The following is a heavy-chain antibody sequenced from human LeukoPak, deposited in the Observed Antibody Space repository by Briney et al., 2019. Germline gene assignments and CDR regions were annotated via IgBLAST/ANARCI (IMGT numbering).Heavy chain of an antibody. Sequence: ASVTVPCKASDYTFTSYGSSGVPQAPGQGLERMGWISAYNGNTNYAQKLQGRVTMTTDTSTSTAYMELRSLRSDDTAVYYCGRVIGCSSPSCTEYWGRGTLVTVSS. J-gene: IGHJ1*01. CDR1: DYTFTSYG. CDR2: ISAYNGNT. CDR3: GRVIGCSSPSCTEY. V-gene: IGHV1-18*01. D-gene: IGHD2-2*01.